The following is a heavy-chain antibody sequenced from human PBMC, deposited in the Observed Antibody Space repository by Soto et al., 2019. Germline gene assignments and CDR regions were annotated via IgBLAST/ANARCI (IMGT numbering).Heavy chain of an antibody. V-gene: IGHV4-34*01. D-gene: IGHD5-12*01. CDR1: GGSFSGYY. J-gene: IGHJ5*02. CDR2: INHSGST. CDR3: ARNNADSGYDYFDWFDR. Sequence: SETLSLTCAVYGGSFSGYYWSWIRQPPGKWLECIGEINHSGSTNYNPSLKSRVTISVDTSKHQFSLHLISVTAEDTAVYYCARNNADSGYDYFDWFDRKGEGTLVT.